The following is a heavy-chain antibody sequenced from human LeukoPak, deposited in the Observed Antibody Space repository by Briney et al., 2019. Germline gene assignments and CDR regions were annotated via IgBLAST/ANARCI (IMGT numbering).Heavy chain of an antibody. CDR2: IIPIFGTA. D-gene: IGHD3-22*01. CDR3: ARTSPNYYDSSGYYSRPFDY. V-gene: IGHV1-69*05. Sequence: GASVKVSCKASGGTFSSYAISWVRQAPGQGPEWMGGIIPIFGTANYAQKFQGRVTITTDESTSTAYMELSSLRSEDTAVYYCARTSPNYYDSSGYYSRPFDYWGQGTLVTVSS. CDR1: GGTFSSYA. J-gene: IGHJ4*02.